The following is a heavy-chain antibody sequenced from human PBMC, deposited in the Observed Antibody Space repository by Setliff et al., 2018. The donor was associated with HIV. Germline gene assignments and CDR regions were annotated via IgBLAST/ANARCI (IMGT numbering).Heavy chain of an antibody. V-gene: IGHV3-7*01. CDR2: IKEDGSDE. CDR3: ARGDVVGSTGGHFDY. CDR1: GFTFSNYW. J-gene: IGHJ4*02. Sequence: GESLKISCAAAGFTFSNYWMTWVRQAPGKGLEWVANIKEDGSDEYYVDSVNGRFTISRDNAKNSLYLQMNSLRAEDMAVYYCARGDVVGSTGGHFDYWGQGTLVTVSS. D-gene: IGHD1-26*01.